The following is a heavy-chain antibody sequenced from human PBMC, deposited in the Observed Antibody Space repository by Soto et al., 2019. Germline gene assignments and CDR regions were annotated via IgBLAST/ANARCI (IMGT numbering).Heavy chain of an antibody. D-gene: IGHD5-12*01. CDR3: ARDQKLWLQNTEDAFDI. CDR1: GGSISSGGYY. CDR2: IYYSGST. V-gene: IGHV4-31*03. Sequence: QVQLQESGPGLVKPSQTLSLTCTVSGGSISSGGYYWSWIRQHPGKGLEWIGYIYYSGSTYYNPSRKSRVTISVDTSKNQFSLKLSSVTAADTAVYYCARDQKLWLQNTEDAFDIWGQGTMVTVSS. J-gene: IGHJ3*02.